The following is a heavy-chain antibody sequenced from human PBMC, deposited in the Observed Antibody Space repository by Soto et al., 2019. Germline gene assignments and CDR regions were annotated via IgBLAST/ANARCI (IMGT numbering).Heavy chain of an antibody. CDR1: GYTFTSYA. J-gene: IGHJ4*02. D-gene: IGHD2-15*01. CDR2: INAGNDNT. CDR3: AGGPGGPDGPGDY. V-gene: IGHV1-3*01. Sequence: QVQLVQSGAEVKKPGASEKVSCKASGYTFTSYAMHWVRQAPAQRLTWMGGINAGNDNTKYSQKVQGRDTITRDTSARKAYMELSSLRSEEMAVYYGAGGPGGPDGPGDYWGEGTLVTVSS.